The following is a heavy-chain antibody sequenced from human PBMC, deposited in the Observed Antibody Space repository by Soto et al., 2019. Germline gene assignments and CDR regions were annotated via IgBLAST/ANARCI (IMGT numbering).Heavy chain of an antibody. CDR2: IXYSGRX. J-gene: IGHJ4*02. D-gene: IGHD4-17*01. CDR1: CGSITSYY. Sequence: XXTLSLTCTVSCGSITSYYWSWIRQPPGRGLEWMGEIXYSGRXNNTTYIKTRXXISIDKSXXQFYMKLSPGTAAETAVYYCARGRTGYGDYLNYWGRGTLVTASS. V-gene: IGHV4-59*01. CDR3: ARGRTGYGDYLNY.